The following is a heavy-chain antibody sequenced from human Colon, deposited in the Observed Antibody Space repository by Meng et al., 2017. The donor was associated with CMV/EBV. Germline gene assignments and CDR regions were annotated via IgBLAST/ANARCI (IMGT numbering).Heavy chain of an antibody. CDR3: ARAADYYDSSGYSY. J-gene: IGHJ4*02. CDR1: GYTFTGYY. V-gene: IGHV1-2*02. Sequence: ASVKVSCKASGYTFTGYYMYWVRQAPGQGLEWMGWINPNSGGTNYAQKFQGRVTMTRDTSISTAYMELSRLRSDDTAVYYCARAADYYDSSGYSYWGQGTLVTVSS. D-gene: IGHD3-22*01. CDR2: INPNSGGT.